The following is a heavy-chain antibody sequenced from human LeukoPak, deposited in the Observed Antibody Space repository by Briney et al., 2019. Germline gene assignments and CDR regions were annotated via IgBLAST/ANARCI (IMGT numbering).Heavy chain of an antibody. D-gene: IGHD5-24*01. Sequence: SVKVSCKASGGTFSSYAISWVRQAPGQGLEWMGGIIPIFGTANYAQKFQGRVTITADGSTSTAYMELSSLRSEDTAVYYCAREGDGYNYVFDYWGQGTLVTVSS. J-gene: IGHJ4*02. V-gene: IGHV1-69*01. CDR1: GGTFSSYA. CDR2: IIPIFGTA. CDR3: AREGDGYNYVFDY.